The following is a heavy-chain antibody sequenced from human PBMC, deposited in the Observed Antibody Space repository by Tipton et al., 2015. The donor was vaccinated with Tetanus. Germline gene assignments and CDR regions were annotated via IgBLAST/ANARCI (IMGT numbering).Heavy chain of an antibody. D-gene: IGHD4-11*01. Sequence: VQLVQSGAEVKKPGESLKISCQGSGYNFNLYWIAWVRQMPGKGLEWIGYVFYSGSTNYNPSLKSRVTISVDTSQKSFSLNLTSVTAADTAVYYCARAPYYTNQRIRFDPWGQGILVTVSS. V-gene: IGHV5-51*01. J-gene: IGHJ5*02. CDR1: GYNFNLYW. CDR2: VFYSGST. CDR3: ARAPYYTNQRIRFDP.